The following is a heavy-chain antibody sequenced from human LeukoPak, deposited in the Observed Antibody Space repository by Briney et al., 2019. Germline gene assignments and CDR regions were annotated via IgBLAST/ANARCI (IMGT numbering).Heavy chain of an antibody. D-gene: IGHD3-10*01. J-gene: IGHJ4*02. CDR1: GFTFIDYA. Sequence: PGGSLRLSCAASGFTFIDYAMSWVRQAPGQGLEYMSTFSVSDGRTYYADSVKGRFTISRDNSKYTLYLQMNSLRAEDTAVYYCAKQHAATGGYFDYWGQGTLVTVSS. CDR3: AKQHAATGGYFDY. CDR2: FSVSDGRT. V-gene: IGHV3-23*01.